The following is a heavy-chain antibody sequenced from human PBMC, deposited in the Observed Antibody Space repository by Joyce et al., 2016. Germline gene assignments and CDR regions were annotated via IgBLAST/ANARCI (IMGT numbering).Heavy chain of an antibody. J-gene: IGHJ6*03. CDR3: ARDLRIVGATRYYYYYMDV. CDR2: INAGNGNT. V-gene: IGHV1-3*05. D-gene: IGHD1-26*01. CDR1: GYTFTTNT. Sequence: QVQLVQSGAEEKKPGASVKVSCKASGYTFTTNTMHWVRQAPGQGLEWMGWINAGNGNTKYSQKFQGRVTITRDTSASTVYMELSSLRSEDTAVYYCARDLRIVGATRYYYYYMDVWGKGTTVTVSS.